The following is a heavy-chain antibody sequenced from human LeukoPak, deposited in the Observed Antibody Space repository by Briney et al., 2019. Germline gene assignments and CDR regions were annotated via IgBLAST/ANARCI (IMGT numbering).Heavy chain of an antibody. J-gene: IGHJ4*02. CDR3: VSFYETY. CDR1: GSYW. V-gene: IGHV3-74*01. CDR2: INSDGSWT. D-gene: IGHD2-2*01. Sequence: GGSLRLSCAASGSYWMHWVRQAPGKGLVWVSHINSDGSWTGYADSVKGRFTISKDNAKNTVYLQMNNLRAEDTAVYYCVSFYETYWGRGTLVTVSS.